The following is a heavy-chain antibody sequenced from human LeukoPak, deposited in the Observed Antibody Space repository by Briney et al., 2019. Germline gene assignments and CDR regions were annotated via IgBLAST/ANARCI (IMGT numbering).Heavy chain of an antibody. J-gene: IGHJ6*02. D-gene: IGHD6-6*01. CDR3: AASIAARPGYYYGMDV. V-gene: IGHV4-30-2*01. CDR2: IYHSGST. CDR1: GGSISSGGYY. Sequence: PSETLSLTCTVSGGSISSGGYYWSWIRQHPGKGLEWIGYIYHSGSTYYNPSLKSRVTISVDRSKNQFSLKLSSVTAADTAVYYCAASIAARPGYYYGMDVWGQGTTVTVSS.